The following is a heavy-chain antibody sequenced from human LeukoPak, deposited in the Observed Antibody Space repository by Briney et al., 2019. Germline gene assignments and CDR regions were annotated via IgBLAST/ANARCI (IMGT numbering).Heavy chain of an antibody. CDR2: FDPEDGET. CDR1: GYTLTELS. Sequence: ASVKVSCKVSGYTLTELSMHWVRQAPGKGLEWMGGFDPEDGETIYAQKFQGRVTVTEDTSTDTAYMELSSLRSEDTAVYYCARSEADIVATIVDYWGQGTLVTVSS. CDR3: ARSEADIVATIVDY. J-gene: IGHJ4*02. D-gene: IGHD5-12*01. V-gene: IGHV1-24*01.